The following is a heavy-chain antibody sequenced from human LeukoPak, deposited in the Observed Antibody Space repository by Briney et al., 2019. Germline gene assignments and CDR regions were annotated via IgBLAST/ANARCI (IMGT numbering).Heavy chain of an antibody. CDR3: ARVSHYYGSEIEY. J-gene: IGHJ4*02. Sequence: GASVKVSCKASGYTFTSYGITWVRQAPGQGLEWMGWVSAYNGNTNYAQKVQGRVTMTTDTSTSTAYMELRSLRSDDTAVYYCARVSHYYGSEIEYWGQGTLVTVSS. D-gene: IGHD3-10*01. CDR1: GYTFTSYG. V-gene: IGHV1-18*01. CDR2: VSAYNGNT.